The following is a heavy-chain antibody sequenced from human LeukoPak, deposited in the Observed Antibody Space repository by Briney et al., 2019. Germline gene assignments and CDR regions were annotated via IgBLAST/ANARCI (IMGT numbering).Heavy chain of an antibody. D-gene: IGHD4-23*01. CDR3: AKSSNEWELNSFDH. CDR2: ISGSGTGT. J-gene: IGHJ4*02. CDR1: GFTFSTFA. V-gene: IGHV3-23*01. Sequence: PGGSLRLSCAASGFTFSTFAMSWVRQAPGKGLEWVAGISGSGTGTFYADYVEGRFTISRDNSKNTLYLQMNSLRAEDTAVYYCAKSSNEWELNSFDHWGPGSLVPVSS.